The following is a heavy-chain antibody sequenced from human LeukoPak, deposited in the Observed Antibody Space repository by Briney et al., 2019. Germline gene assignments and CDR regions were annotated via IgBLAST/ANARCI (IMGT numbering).Heavy chain of an antibody. D-gene: IGHD5-24*01. Sequence: GESLKISCKGSGYSFTSYWVGWVRQMPGKGLEYMGIIHPGDSDTRYSPSFQGQVTISVDRSSSTAYIQWSRLKASDTAMYYCATHPGGLQSGFDNWGQGTLVTVSS. CDR2: IHPGDSDT. CDR3: ATHPGGLQSGFDN. J-gene: IGHJ4*02. V-gene: IGHV5-51*01. CDR1: GYSFTSYW.